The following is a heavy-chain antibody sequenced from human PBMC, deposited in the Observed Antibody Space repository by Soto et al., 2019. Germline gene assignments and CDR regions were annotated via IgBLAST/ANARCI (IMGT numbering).Heavy chain of an antibody. CDR2: ISGSGGST. V-gene: IGHV3-23*01. Sequence: EVQLLESGGGLVQPGGSLRLSCAASGFTFSSYAMSWVRQAPGKGLEWVSAISGSGGSTHYADSVKGRFTISRDNSKNTLYLQMNSLRAEDTAVYYCAKSKLLWFGELYRNDAFDIWGQGTMVTVSS. D-gene: IGHD3-10*01. CDR3: AKSKLLWFGELYRNDAFDI. J-gene: IGHJ3*02. CDR1: GFTFSSYA.